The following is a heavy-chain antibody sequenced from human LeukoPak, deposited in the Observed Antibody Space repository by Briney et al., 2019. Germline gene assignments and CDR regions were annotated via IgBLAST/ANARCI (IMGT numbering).Heavy chain of an antibody. CDR1: GGSISSYY. CDR2: IYYSGST. J-gene: IGHJ3*02. D-gene: IGHD6-13*01. V-gene: IGHV4-59*01. CDR3: ARGRIQQLNAFDI. Sequence: SETLSLTCTVSGGSISSYYWSWIRQPPGKGLEWIGYIYYSGSTNYNPSLKSRVTISVDTSKNQFSLKLSSVTAADTAVYYCARGRIQQLNAFDIWGQGTMVTVSS.